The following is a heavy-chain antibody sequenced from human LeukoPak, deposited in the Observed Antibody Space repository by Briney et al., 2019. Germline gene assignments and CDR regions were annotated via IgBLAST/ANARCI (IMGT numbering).Heavy chain of an antibody. Sequence: ASVKVSCKASGYTFTSYGISWVRQAPGQGLEWMGWISAYNGNTNYAQKLQGRVTMTTDTSTSTAYMELRSLRSDDTAVYYCARATYYDILTGYYPPYYYYGMDVWGKGTTVTVSS. CDR1: GYTFTSYG. CDR3: ARATYYDILTGYYPPYYYYGMDV. CDR2: ISAYNGNT. D-gene: IGHD3-9*01. V-gene: IGHV1-18*01. J-gene: IGHJ6*04.